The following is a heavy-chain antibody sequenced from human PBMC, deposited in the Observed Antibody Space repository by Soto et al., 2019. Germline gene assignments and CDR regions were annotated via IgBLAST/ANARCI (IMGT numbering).Heavy chain of an antibody. Sequence: QVQLQESGPGLVKPSETLSLTCTVSGGSISSYYWSWIRQPPGKGLELIGYIYYSGSTNYNPSLMSRVTISVDTSKNQFSLKLSSVTAADTAVYYCARRSHDILTGPEYYFDYWCQGTLVTVSS. V-gene: IGHV4-59*01. CDR3: ARRSHDILTGPEYYFDY. CDR1: GGSISSYY. CDR2: IYYSGST. J-gene: IGHJ4*02. D-gene: IGHD3-9*01.